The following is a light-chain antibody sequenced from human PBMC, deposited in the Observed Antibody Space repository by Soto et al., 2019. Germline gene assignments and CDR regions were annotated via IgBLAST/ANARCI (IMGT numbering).Light chain of an antibody. Sequence: EIVMTQSPATLSVSPGERATLPCRASQSISSNLAWYQQKPGQAPRFLIFGASTRATGIPARFSGSGSGTEFTLTISSLQSEDFAVYYCQQYNNWPLTFGGGTKWIS. CDR1: QSISSN. J-gene: IGKJ4*01. CDR3: QQYNNWPLT. V-gene: IGKV3-15*01. CDR2: GAS.